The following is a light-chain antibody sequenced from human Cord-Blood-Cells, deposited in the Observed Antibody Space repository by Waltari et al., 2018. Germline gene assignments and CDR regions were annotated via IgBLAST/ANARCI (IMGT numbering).Light chain of an antibody. CDR3: SSYTSSSTLV. J-gene: IGLJ3*02. CDR1: SSDVGGYNY. Sequence: HSALTQPASASGSPARSLTISCTRASSDVGGYNYVSWYQQHPGKAPKLMIYDVRNRPSGVSNRFSGSKSGNTASLTISGLQAEDEADYYCSSYTSSSTLVFGGGTKLTVL. CDR2: DVR. V-gene: IGLV2-14*01.